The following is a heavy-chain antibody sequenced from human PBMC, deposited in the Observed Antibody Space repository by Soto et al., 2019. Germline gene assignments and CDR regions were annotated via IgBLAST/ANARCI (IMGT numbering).Heavy chain of an antibody. CDR2: ILHDASKQ. CDR3: ARVGLSDSLGSGFDP. CDR1: GFPFNGYA. Sequence: QVQLMESGGAVVQPGRSLRLSCAAPGFPFNGYAMHWVRQAPGKGLEWVAAILHDASKQYYADSVKGRFTISRDNAKSLLDLQMNSMRAEDTDVYYCARVGLSDSLGSGFDPWGQGTLVTVSS. D-gene: IGHD2-21*02. V-gene: IGHV3-30-3*01. J-gene: IGHJ5*02.